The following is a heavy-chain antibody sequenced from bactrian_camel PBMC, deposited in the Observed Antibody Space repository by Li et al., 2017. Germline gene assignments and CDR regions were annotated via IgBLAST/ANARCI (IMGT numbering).Heavy chain of an antibody. CDR1: GDPFC. Sequence: QLVESGGGSVQSGGNLTLSCEVTGDPFCLAWFRQVPGREREPVVFLERDGRENYSPSVKGRFTISRDNAKNTLYLQLNDLKTEDTAMYYCARDEGWTTETPETKGTQVTVS. D-gene: IGHD1*01. V-gene: IGHV3S53*01. CDR2: LERDGRE. J-gene: IGHJ4*01.